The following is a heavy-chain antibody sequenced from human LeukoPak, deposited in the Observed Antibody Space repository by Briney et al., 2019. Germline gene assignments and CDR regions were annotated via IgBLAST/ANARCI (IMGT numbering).Heavy chain of an antibody. CDR2: INPDSGDT. D-gene: IGHD4-17*01. J-gene: IGHJ4*02. Sequence: ASVRVSCKASGYTFTGYYMHWVRQAPGQGLEWMGWINPDSGDTNYAQTFQGGVTVTRDTSIRTVYLELSRLRSDDTAVYYCARDPSTVTTRHLDYWGQQTVDAVSS. CDR1: GYTFTGYY. CDR3: ARDPSTVTTRHLDY. V-gene: IGHV1-2*02.